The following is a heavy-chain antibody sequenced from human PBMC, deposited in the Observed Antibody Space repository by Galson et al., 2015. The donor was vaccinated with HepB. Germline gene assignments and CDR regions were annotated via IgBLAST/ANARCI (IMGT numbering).Heavy chain of an antibody. D-gene: IGHD6-19*01. J-gene: IGHJ6*02. CDR2: IIPILGIA. V-gene: IGHV1-69*02. CDR1: GGTFSSYT. CDR3: ARGLVAMNVGMDV. Sequence: SVKVSCKASGGTFSSYTIGWVRQAPGQGLEWMGRIIPILGIANYAQKFQGRVTITADKSTSTAYMELSSLRSEDTAVYYCARGLVAMNVGMDVWGQGTTVTVSS.